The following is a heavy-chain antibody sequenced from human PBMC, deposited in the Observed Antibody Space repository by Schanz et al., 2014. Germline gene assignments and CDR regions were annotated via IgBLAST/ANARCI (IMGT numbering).Heavy chain of an antibody. CDR1: GFSLNTYG. J-gene: IGHJ4*02. V-gene: IGHV3-30*19. Sequence: QEQLVESGGGLVKPGRSLRLSCSVSGFSLNTYGIHWFRQPAGKGLEWVAVISYDGSNKYYADSVEGRFTISRDNSRNTLYLQMNSLRSEDTAVYYCAKDSTHIDIVLVPTAIDYWGQGTLVTVSS. CDR2: ISYDGSNK. CDR3: AKDSTHIDIVLVPTAIDY. D-gene: IGHD2-2*01.